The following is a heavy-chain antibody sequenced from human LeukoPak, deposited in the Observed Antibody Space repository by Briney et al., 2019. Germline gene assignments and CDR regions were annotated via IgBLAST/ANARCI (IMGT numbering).Heavy chain of an antibody. D-gene: IGHD5-18*01. J-gene: IGHJ4*02. CDR2: ISYDASNK. CDR1: GFTFSRYG. V-gene: IGHV3-30*03. CDR3: ARARYSYDV. Sequence: GGSLRLSCAASGFTFSRYGMHWVRQTPGKGLEWVAVISYDASNKYYADSVKGRFTISRDNAKNSLYLQMNSLRAEDTAVYYCARARYSYDVWGQGTLVTVSS.